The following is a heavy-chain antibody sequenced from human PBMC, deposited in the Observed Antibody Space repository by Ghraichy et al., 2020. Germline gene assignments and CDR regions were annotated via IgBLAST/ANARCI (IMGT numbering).Heavy chain of an antibody. J-gene: IGHJ6*02. D-gene: IGHD3-3*01. CDR2: IYYSGST. CDR1: GGSISSYY. V-gene: IGHV4-59*01. CDR3: ARGTRDYDFWSGENVYGMDV. Sequence: SETLSLTCTVSGGSISSYYWSWIRQPPGKGLEWIGYIYYSGSTNYNPSLKSRVTISVDTSKNQFSLKLSSVTAADTAVYYCARGTRDYDFWSGENVYGMDVWGQGTTVTVSS.